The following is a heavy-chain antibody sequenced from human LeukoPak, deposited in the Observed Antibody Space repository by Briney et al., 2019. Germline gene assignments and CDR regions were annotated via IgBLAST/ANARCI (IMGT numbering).Heavy chain of an antibody. CDR1: GFTFSDYY. V-gene: IGHV3-11*01. CDR2: INSRGTIT. J-gene: IGHJ4*02. D-gene: IGHD2-21*01. CDR3: AKDARGIGY. Sequence: GGSLRLSCAASGFTFSDYYMSWIRQAPGKGLEWVSYINSRGTITYHADSMKGRFTISRDNAKNSLFLQMNSLRAEDTAVYYCAKDARGIGYWGQGTLVTVSS.